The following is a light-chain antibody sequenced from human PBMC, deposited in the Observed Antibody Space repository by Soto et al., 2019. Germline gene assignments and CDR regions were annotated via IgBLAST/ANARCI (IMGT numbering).Light chain of an antibody. CDR2: GAS. CDR3: QKYNSAGFT. Sequence: DIQMTQSPSSLSASVGDTVTITYRASQAISNYLAWYQQKPGKVPKVLIYGASTVRSGVPSRFSGSGSGTDFTLTISGLQPEDVASYYCQKYNSAGFTFGPGTRVDI. CDR1: QAISNY. V-gene: IGKV1-27*01. J-gene: IGKJ3*01.